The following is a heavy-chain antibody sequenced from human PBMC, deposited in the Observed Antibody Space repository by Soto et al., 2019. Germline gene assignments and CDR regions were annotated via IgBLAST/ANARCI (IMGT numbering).Heavy chain of an antibody. D-gene: IGHD6-25*01. Sequence: QVQLVQSGTEVKKPGASVNVSCKAFGHTFTSYGFSWVRQVPGQGLEWLGGISAFNGDTQYAQTMKGRLTVTTDTSTTTVHMELRSLTPADTAVYYCAREAGWQRMVPYDWGQGTLVTVS. CDR3: AREAGWQRMVPYD. CDR1: GHTFTSYG. V-gene: IGHV1-18*04. CDR2: ISAFNGDT. J-gene: IGHJ4*02.